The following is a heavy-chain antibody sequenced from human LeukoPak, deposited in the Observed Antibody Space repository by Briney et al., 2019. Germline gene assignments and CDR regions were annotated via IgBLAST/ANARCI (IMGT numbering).Heavy chain of an antibody. J-gene: IGHJ4*02. V-gene: IGHV3-74*01. Sequence: GGSLRLSCAASGFTFSSYWMHWVRQAPGKGLVWVSRINSDGSSTSYADSVKGRFTISRDNAKNTLYLQMNSLRAADTAVYYCARRIAVAGNFDYWGQGTLVTVSS. CDR2: INSDGSST. CDR3: ARRIAVAGNFDY. D-gene: IGHD6-19*01. CDR1: GFTFSSYW.